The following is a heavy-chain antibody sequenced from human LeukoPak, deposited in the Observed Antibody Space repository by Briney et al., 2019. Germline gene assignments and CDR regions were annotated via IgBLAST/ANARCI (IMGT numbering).Heavy chain of an antibody. CDR1: GGSISSSSYY. D-gene: IGHD5-18*01. CDR2: IYYSGST. V-gene: IGHV4-39*07. J-gene: IGHJ5*02. CDR3: ARAAPQLWLRENWFDP. Sequence: SETLSLTCTDSGGSISSSSYYWGWIRQPPGKGLEWIGSIYYSGSTYYNPSLKSRVTISVDTSKNQFSLKLSSVTAADTAVYYCARAAPQLWLRENWFDPWGQGTLVTVSS.